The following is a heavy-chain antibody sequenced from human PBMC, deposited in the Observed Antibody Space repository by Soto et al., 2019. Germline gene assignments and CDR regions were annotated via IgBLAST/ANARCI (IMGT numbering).Heavy chain of an antibody. D-gene: IGHD1-1*01. V-gene: IGHV4-30-2*01. CDR2: IYHSGST. J-gene: IGHJ6*02. CDR1: GGSISSGGYS. CDR3: AREMTTRGMDV. Sequence: PSETLSLTCAVSGGSISSGGYSWSWIRQPPGKGLEWIGYIYHSGSTYYNPSLKSRVTISVDRSKNQFSLKLSSVTAADTAVYYCAREMTTRGMDVWGQGTTVTVSS.